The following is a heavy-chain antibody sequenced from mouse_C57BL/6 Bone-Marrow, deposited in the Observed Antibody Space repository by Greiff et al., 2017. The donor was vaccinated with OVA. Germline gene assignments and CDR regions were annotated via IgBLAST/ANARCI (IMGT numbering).Heavy chain of an antibody. D-gene: IGHD3-1*01. J-gene: IGHJ2*01. CDR1: GYAFSSSW. Sequence: VQLQQSGPELVKPGASVKISCKASGYAFSSSWMNWVKQRPGKGLEWIGRIYPGDGDTNYNGKFKGKATLTADKSSSTAYMQLSSLTSEYSAVYFCARVGDYWGQGTTLTVSS. V-gene: IGHV1-82*01. CDR2: IYPGDGDT. CDR3: ARVGDY.